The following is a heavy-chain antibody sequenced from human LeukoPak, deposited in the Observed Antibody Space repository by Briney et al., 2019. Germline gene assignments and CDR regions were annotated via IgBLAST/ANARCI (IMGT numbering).Heavy chain of an antibody. V-gene: IGHV3-23*01. CDR2: ISGSGGST. CDR1: GFIFSNYG. D-gene: IGHD3-22*01. Sequence: PGGSLRLSCAASGFIFSNYGMNWVRQAPGKGLEWVSAISGSGGSTYYADSVKGRFTISRDNSKNTLYLQMNSLRAEDTAVYYCAKDWGYYDSSGYYYDEVYFDYWGQGTLVTVSS. CDR3: AKDWGYYDSSGYYYDEVYFDY. J-gene: IGHJ4*02.